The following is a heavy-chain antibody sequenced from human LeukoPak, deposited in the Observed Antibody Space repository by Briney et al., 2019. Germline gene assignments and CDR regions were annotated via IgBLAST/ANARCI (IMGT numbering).Heavy chain of an antibody. J-gene: IGHJ4*02. CDR1: GGSISSYY. CDR2: IYYSGST. CDR3: ARGGPYYYDSGTDY. Sequence: PSETLSLTCTVSGGSISSYYWSWIRQPPGKGLEWIGYIYYSGSTNYNPSLKSRVTISVDTSKNQFSLKLSSVTAADTAVYYCARGGPYYYDSGTDYWGQGTLLTVSS. D-gene: IGHD3-22*01. V-gene: IGHV4-59*01.